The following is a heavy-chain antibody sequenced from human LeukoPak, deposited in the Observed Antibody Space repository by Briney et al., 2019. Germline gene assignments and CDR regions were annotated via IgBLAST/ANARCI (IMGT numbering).Heavy chain of an antibody. CDR1: GFTVSTNY. Sequence: GGSLRLSCAASGFTVSTNYMSWVRQAPGKGLEWVSVIYSGGSTYYADSVKGRFTISRDNSKSTLYLQMNSLRAEDTAVYYCARIAAGFSYAFDIWGQGTMVTVSS. CDR2: IYSGGST. CDR3: ARIAAGFSYAFDI. D-gene: IGHD6-13*01. J-gene: IGHJ3*02. V-gene: IGHV3-66*01.